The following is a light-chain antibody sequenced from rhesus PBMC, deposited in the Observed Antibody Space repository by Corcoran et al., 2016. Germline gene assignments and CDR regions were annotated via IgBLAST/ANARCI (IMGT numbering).Light chain of an antibody. CDR2: YAS. V-gene: IGKV3-35*01. CDR1: QSVSSN. CDR3: QQYNNWNS. Sequence: EIVMTQSPATLSLSPGERATLSCRASQSVSSNLAWYQQKPGQAPRLLIYYASNRATGIPDSFSGSGSGTDFTLTISSLEPEDVGVYYCQQYNNWNSFGQGTKVAIK. J-gene: IGKJ2*01.